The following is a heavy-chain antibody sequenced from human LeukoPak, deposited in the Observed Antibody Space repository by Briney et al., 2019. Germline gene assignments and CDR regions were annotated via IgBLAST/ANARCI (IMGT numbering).Heavy chain of an antibody. Sequence: GGSLRLSCAASGFTFSSYALHWVRQAPGKGLEYVSFISSNGGSTYYADSVRGRFTICRDNSNNTLYLQMRSLSADDMAVYYCARQRLRLGELSLLLDYWGQGSLVTVSS. D-gene: IGHD3-16*02. V-gene: IGHV3-64*02. CDR3: ARQRLRLGELSLLLDY. CDR1: GFTFSSYA. J-gene: IGHJ4*02. CDR2: ISSNGGST.